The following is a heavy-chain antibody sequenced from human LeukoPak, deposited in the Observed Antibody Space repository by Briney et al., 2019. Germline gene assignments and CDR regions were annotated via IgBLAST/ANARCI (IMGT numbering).Heavy chain of an antibody. Sequence: GSLRLSCAASGFTFSSYAMHWVRQAPGKGLEWVAVISYDGSNKYYADSVKGRFTISRDNSKNTLYLQMNSLRVEDTAVYYCARDDHRGYSYGYGDYWGQGTLVTVSS. V-gene: IGHV3-30-3*01. J-gene: IGHJ4*02. CDR1: GFTFSSYA. CDR3: ARDDHRGYSYGYGDY. CDR2: ISYDGSNK. D-gene: IGHD5-18*01.